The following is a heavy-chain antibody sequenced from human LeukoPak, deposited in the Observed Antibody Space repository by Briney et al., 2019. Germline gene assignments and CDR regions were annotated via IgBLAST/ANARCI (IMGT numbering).Heavy chain of an antibody. Sequence: VASVKVSCKASGYTFTSYGISWVRQAPGQGLEWMGWISAYNGNTNYAQKLQGRVTMTTDTSTSTAYMELRSLRSEDTAVYYCAENIDGPLALGWGQGTLVTVSS. V-gene: IGHV1-18*01. CDR1: GYTFTSYG. CDR2: ISAYNGNT. CDR3: AENIDGPLALG. J-gene: IGHJ4*02. D-gene: IGHD5-24*01.